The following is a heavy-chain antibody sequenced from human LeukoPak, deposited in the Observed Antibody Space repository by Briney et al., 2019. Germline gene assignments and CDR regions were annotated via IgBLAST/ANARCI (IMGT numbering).Heavy chain of an antibody. CDR2: ISWNSGSI. J-gene: IGHJ6*02. CDR3: AKDMDPPATYFDWLLPLYYYYGMDV. D-gene: IGHD3-9*01. CDR1: GFTFDDYA. V-gene: IGHV3-9*01. Sequence: GRSLRLSCAASGFTFDDYAMHWVRQAPGKGLEWVSGISWNSGSIGYADSVKGRFTISRDNAKNSLYLQMNSLRAEDTAVYYCAKDMDPPATYFDWLLPLYYYYGMDVWGQGTTVTVSS.